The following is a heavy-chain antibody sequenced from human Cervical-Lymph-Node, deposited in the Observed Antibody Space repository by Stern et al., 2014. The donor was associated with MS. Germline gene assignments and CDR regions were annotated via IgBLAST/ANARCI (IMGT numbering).Heavy chain of an antibody. D-gene: IGHD3-9*01. CDR1: GFDFNSYG. V-gene: IGHV3-33*01. CDR3: TGVNYDILTGYYSDY. Sequence: VQLVESGGGVVQPGRSLRLSCAASGFDFNSYGIHWVRQAPGKGLEWVAVIWYDGSKKFYADFVKGRFTISRENSKNTAYLQMNSLRAEDTAIYYCTGVNYDILTGYYSDYWGQGTLVTVSS. J-gene: IGHJ4*02. CDR2: IWYDGSKK.